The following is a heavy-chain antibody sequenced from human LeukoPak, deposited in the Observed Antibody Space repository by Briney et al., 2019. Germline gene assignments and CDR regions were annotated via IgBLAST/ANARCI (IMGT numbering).Heavy chain of an antibody. V-gene: IGHV1-18*01. Sequence: ASVKVSCKASGYTFTSYSISWVRQAPGQGLEWMGWISAYNGNTNYAQKLQGRVTMTTDTSTSTAYMELRSLRSDDTAVYYCARVCWWGSSTSCDGFDYWGQGTLVTVSS. CDR1: GYTFTSYS. D-gene: IGHD2-2*01. CDR2: ISAYNGNT. J-gene: IGHJ4*02. CDR3: ARVCWWGSSTSCDGFDY.